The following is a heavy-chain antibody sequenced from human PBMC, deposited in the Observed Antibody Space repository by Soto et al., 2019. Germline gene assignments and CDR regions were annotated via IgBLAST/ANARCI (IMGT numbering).Heavy chain of an antibody. D-gene: IGHD6-6*01. CDR3: ARGSIAARLCKYRHYYYRDV. V-gene: IGHV4-34*01. CDR2: INHSGST. J-gene: IGHJ6*03. CDR1: GGSFSGYY. Sequence: QVQLQQWGAGLLKPSETLSLTCAVYGGSFSGYYWSWIRQPPGKGLEWIAEINHSGSTNYNPSLKTRVTISVDTSKTECSLKMSSVTAADTAVYYCARGSIAARLCKYRHYYYRDVWGKGTTVTVSS.